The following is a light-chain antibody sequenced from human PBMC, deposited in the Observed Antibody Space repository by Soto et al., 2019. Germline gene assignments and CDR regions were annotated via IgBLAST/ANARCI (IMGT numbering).Light chain of an antibody. Sequence: EIVLTQSPCTLALSPGERATLSCRASQSINGNYFAWYQQKPGQAPRLRLYSASSRVTGIPGRFTASGSGTDFTLTISRLEPEDFEVYICQQYGKLPFTFGGGTKVDIK. CDR3: QQYGKLPFT. CDR1: QSINGNY. J-gene: IGKJ4*01. V-gene: IGKV3-20*01. CDR2: SAS.